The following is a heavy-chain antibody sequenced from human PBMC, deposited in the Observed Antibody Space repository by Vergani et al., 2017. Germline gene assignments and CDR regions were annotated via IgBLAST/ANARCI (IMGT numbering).Heavy chain of an antibody. CDR3: AKVGCSSTSCYLAYFDY. CDR1: GFTFSSYA. V-gene: IGHV3-23*01. Sequence: EVQLLESGGGLVQPGGSLRLSCAASGFTFSSYAMSWVRQAPGKGLEWVSAISGSGGSTYYADSAKGRFTISRDNSKNTLYLQMNSLRAEDTAVYYCAKVGCSSTSCYLAYFDYWGQGTLVTVSS. D-gene: IGHD2-2*01. CDR2: ISGSGGST. J-gene: IGHJ4*02.